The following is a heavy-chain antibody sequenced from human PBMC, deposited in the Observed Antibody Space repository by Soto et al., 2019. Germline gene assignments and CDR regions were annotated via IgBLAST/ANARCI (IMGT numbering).Heavy chain of an antibody. V-gene: IGHV1-8*01. J-gene: IGHJ4*02. CDR3: ASCPQNCITSSPCCLFFDY. CDR2: MNFNNGNT. Sequence: GASVKVSCKASGYTFTSYDINWVRQATGQGLDWMGWMNFNNGNTGYAQKFQGRVTITRDTSVSTAYMELSSLRSEDTAVYYCASCPQNCITSSPCCLFFDYWGQGTLVTVSS. D-gene: IGHD3-10*01. CDR1: GYTFTSYD.